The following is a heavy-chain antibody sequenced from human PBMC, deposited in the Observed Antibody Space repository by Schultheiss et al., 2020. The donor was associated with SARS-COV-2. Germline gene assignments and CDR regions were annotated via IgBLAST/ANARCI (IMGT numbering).Heavy chain of an antibody. CDR2: IYTSGST. J-gene: IGHJ6*03. Sequence: SETLSLTCAVYGGSFSGYYWSWIRQPAGKGLEWIGRIYTSGSTNYNPSLKSRVTISVDTSKNQFSLKLSSVTAADTAVYYCARGGSSSRDWYYYYYMDVWGKGTTVTVSS. V-gene: IGHV4-59*10. CDR1: GGSFSGYY. CDR3: ARGGSSSRDWYYYYYMDV. D-gene: IGHD6-6*01.